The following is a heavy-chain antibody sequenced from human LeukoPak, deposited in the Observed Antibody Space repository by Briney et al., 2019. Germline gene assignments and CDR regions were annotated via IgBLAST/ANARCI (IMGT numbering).Heavy chain of an antibody. CDR3: ARGVIAAAGTRYCYYYYGMDV. J-gene: IGHJ6*04. D-gene: IGHD6-13*01. CDR1: GGTFSSYA. Sequence: SVKVSCKASGGTFSSYAISWVRQAPGQGLEWMGGIIPIFGTANYAQKFQGRVTITADESTSTAYMELSSLRSEDTAVYYCARGVIAAAGTRYCYYYYGMDVWGKGTTVTVSS. V-gene: IGHV1-69*13. CDR2: IIPIFGTA.